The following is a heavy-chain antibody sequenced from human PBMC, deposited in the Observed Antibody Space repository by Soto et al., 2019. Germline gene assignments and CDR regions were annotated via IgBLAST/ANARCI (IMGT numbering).Heavy chain of an antibody. J-gene: IGHJ4*02. CDR1: GYTFTSYD. Sequence: QVQLVQSGAEVKKPGASVKVSCKASGYTFTSYDINWVRQATGQGLEWKGWMNPNSGNTGYAQKFQGRVTMTRNTSISTAYMELSSLRSEDTAVYYCARVLAITFGGVIVPPNYWGQGTLVTVSS. V-gene: IGHV1-8*01. CDR2: MNPNSGNT. CDR3: ARVLAITFGGVIVPPNY. D-gene: IGHD3-16*02.